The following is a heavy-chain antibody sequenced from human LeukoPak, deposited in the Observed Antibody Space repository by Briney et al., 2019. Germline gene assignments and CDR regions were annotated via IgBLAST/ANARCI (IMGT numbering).Heavy chain of an antibody. CDR1: GGSISSGDYY. D-gene: IGHD3-10*01. J-gene: IGHJ3*02. Sequence: PSETLSLTCTVSGGSISSGDYYWSWIRQPPGKGLEWIGYIYYSGSTYYNPSLKSRVTISVDTSKNQFSLKLSSVTAADTAVYYCARVARWFGELINAFDIWGQGTMVTVSS. CDR3: ARVARWFGELINAFDI. CDR2: IYYSGST. V-gene: IGHV4-30-4*02.